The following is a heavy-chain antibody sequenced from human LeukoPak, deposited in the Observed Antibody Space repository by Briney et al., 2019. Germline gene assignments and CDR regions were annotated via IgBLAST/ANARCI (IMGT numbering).Heavy chain of an antibody. CDR2: ISSGGDSI. Sequence: GGSLRLSCAASGITFSDHYMSWIRQAPGKGLEWLSYISSGGDSIYYADSVKGRFTISRDNAKNSVSLQTNSLRAEDTAVYYCASGSYGSGFYYFYYMDVWGKGTTVTVSS. CDR1: GITFSDHY. V-gene: IGHV3-11*04. D-gene: IGHD3-10*01. CDR3: ASGSYGSGFYYFYYMDV. J-gene: IGHJ6*03.